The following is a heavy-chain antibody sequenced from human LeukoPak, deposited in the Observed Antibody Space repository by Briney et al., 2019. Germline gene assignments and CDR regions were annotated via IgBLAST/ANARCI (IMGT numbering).Heavy chain of an antibody. J-gene: IGHJ6*03. Sequence: GGSLRLSCAASGFTFSRFAMSWVRQAPGKGLEWVSGISGSASGGRTYYADYVKGRFAISRDNSRSTVFLQMNSLRAEDTAVYYCAKDPVHVAGAGYMDVWGKGTTVTVSS. V-gene: IGHV3-23*01. CDR1: GFTFSRFA. D-gene: IGHD6-19*01. CDR3: AKDPVHVAGAGYMDV. CDR2: ISGSASGGRT.